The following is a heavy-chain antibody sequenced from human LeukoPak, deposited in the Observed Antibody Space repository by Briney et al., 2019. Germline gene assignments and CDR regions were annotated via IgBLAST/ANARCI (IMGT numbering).Heavy chain of an antibody. CDR3: ARGGFTMVRGVQYWFDP. D-gene: IGHD3-10*01. J-gene: IGHJ5*02. CDR1: GYTFTSYG. Sequence: ASVKVSCKASGYTFTSYGISWVRQAPGRGLEWMGWSSAYNGNTNYAQKLQGRVTMTTDTSTSTAYMELRSLRSDDTAVYYCARGGFTMVRGVQYWFDPWGQGTLVTASS. V-gene: IGHV1-18*01. CDR2: SSAYNGNT.